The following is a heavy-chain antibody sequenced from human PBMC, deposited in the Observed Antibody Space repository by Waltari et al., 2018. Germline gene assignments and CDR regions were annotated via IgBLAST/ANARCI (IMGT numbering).Heavy chain of an antibody. D-gene: IGHD6-13*01. CDR2: IWYDGSNK. V-gene: IGHV3-33*01. Sequence: QVQLVESGGGVVQPGRSLRLSCAASGFTFSSYGMPWVRQAPGKGLEWVAVIWYDGSNKYYADSVKGRFTISRDNSKNTLYLQMNSLRAEDTAVYYCARPSDSSSWYYFDYWGQGTLVTVSS. CDR3: ARPSDSSSWYYFDY. J-gene: IGHJ4*02. CDR1: GFTFSSYG.